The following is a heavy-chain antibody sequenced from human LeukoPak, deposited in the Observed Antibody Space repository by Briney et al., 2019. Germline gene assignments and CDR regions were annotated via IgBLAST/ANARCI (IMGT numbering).Heavy chain of an antibody. CDR2: IYYSGST. J-gene: IGHJ1*01. V-gene: IGHV4-39*01. CDR3: ARPVEMSAYFPH. Sequence: ESLRLSCTASGFTFSNFWMGWIRQPPGKGLEWIGSIYYSGSTYYNPSLKSRVTISVDTSKNQFSLKLSSVTAADTAVYFCARPVEMSAYFPHWGQGTLVSVSS. CDR1: GFTFSNFW. D-gene: IGHD5-24*01.